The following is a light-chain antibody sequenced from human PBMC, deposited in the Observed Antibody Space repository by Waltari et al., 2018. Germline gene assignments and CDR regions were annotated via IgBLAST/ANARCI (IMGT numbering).Light chain of an antibody. CDR2: EAS. V-gene: IGLV2-8*01. CDR3: SSYAGSNNWV. Sequence: QSALTQPPSASGSPGQSVTISCTGTSSDVGGYNYVSWYQQHPGKAPKLMIYEASKRPSGVPDRFSGSKSGNTASLTVSGLQAEDEADDYCSSYAGSNNWVFGGGTKLTVL. CDR1: SSDVGGYNY. J-gene: IGLJ2*01.